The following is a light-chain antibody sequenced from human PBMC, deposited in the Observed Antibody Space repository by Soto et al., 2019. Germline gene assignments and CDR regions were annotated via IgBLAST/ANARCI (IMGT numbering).Light chain of an antibody. J-gene: IGLJ2*01. V-gene: IGLV2-14*01. Sequence: QSALTQPASVSGSPGQSITISCTGTSSDVGGYNYVSWYQQHPGKVPKLMIYEVTNRPSGVSNRFSGSKSGNTASLTIFGLQAEDEADYYCSSYTSSSTLIFGGGTKLTVL. CDR3: SSYTSSSTLI. CDR1: SSDVGGYNY. CDR2: EVT.